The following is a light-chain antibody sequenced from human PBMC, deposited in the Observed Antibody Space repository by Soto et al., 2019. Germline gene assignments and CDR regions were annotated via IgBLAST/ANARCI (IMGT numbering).Light chain of an antibody. CDR2: DSS. CDR1: QGINNY. V-gene: IGKV1-33*01. CDR3: QHYDHLPLS. Sequence: DIQMTQSPSSLSASVGDRVTITCQASQGINNYLNWYQQKPGKAPELLIYDSSSLKTGVPSRFSGSGSETDFTHTIGSLQPDDVATYYCQHYDHLPLSFGGGTKIEIK. J-gene: IGKJ4*01.